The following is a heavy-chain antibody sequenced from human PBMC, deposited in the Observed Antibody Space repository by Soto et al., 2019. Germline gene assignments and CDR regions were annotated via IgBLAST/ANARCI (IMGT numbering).Heavy chain of an antibody. D-gene: IGHD2-2*01. V-gene: IGHV4-39*01. CDR1: GGSITSISYS. CDR2: FYYSENT. J-gene: IGHJ6*02. CDR3: ARLGGHCSSSSCFGFYVMDV. Sequence: SETLSLTCAVSGGSITSISYSRGWVRQPPGKGLEWIATFYYSENTHYNPSLESRVTISVDTSKNQFSLKLSSVTAADTAVYYCARLGGHCSSSSCFGFYVMDVWGQGTTVT.